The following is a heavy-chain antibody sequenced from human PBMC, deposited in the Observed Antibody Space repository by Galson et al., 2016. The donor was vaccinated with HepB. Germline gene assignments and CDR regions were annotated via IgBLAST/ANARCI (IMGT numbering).Heavy chain of an antibody. CDR2: INHSGST. V-gene: IGHV4-4*02. D-gene: IGHD6-19*01. J-gene: IGHJ4*02. CDR1: GGSISTDTW. Sequence: ETLSLTCAVSGGSISTDTWWHWVRQSPGQGLEWIGEINHSGSTNYNPSLKSRVTISVDTSKNQFSLKLSSVTAADTAVYYCARRLAVAGNDYWGQGTLVTVSS. CDR3: ARRLAVAGNDY.